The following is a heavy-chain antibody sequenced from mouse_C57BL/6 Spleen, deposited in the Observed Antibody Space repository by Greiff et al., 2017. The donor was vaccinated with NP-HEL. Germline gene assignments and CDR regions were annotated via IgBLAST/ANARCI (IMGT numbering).Heavy chain of an antibody. V-gene: IGHV1-9*01. Sequence: QVQLKQSGAELMKPGASVKLSCKATGYTFTGYWIEWVKQRPGHGLEWIGEILPGSGSTNYNEKFKGKATFTADTSSNTAYMQLSSLTTEDSAIYYCARRPYDYDEGYWYFDVWGTGTTVTVSS. CDR1: GYTFTGYW. D-gene: IGHD2-4*01. CDR2: ILPGSGST. CDR3: ARRPYDYDEGYWYFDV. J-gene: IGHJ1*03.